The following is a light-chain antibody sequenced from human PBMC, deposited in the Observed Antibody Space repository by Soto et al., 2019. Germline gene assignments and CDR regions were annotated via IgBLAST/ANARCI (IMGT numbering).Light chain of an antibody. CDR2: GAS. CDR1: QTVSNNY. V-gene: IGKV3-20*01. J-gene: IGKJ1*01. Sequence: EIVLTQSPGTLSFSPGERATLSCRASQTVSNNYVAWYQQNPGRAPRLLIYGASSRAAGIPDRFSGSGSGTYFTLTISRLEPEDFALYFCLQYGGSLRTFGQGTKVEIK. CDR3: LQYGGSLRT.